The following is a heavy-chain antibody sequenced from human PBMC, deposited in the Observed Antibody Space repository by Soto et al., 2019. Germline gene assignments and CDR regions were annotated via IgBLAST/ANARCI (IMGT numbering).Heavy chain of an antibody. V-gene: IGHV4-59*12. CDR3: GRGCSGACGHLYLGGVDV. J-gene: IGHJ6*01. Sequence: SETLSLTCTVSGGAFSSYYWSWIRRPPGKGLEWIGYIYYSGSANYNPSLKSRITMSIDTSKSQFSLKMSSVTAADTAVYYCGRGCSGACGHLYLGGVDVWGQGTTVTVSS. D-gene: IGHD6-19*01. CDR2: IYYSGSA. CDR1: GGAFSSYY.